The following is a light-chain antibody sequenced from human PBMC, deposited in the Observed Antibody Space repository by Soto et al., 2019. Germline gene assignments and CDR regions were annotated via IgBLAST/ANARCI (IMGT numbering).Light chain of an antibody. J-gene: IGKJ1*01. CDR2: DAS. CDR1: QTISGW. V-gene: IGKV1-5*01. Sequence: DIQMTQSPSTLSASVGDTVTITCRASQTISGWLAWYQQRPGKAPNLLIFDASTLESGVPSRFSGSGSGTTFTLTISSLQSGDFATYYCLQYNGYYRTFGQGTKVDI. CDR3: LQYNGYYRT.